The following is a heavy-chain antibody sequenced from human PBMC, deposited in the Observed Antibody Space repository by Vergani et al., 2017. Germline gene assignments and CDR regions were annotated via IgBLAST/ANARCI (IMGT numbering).Heavy chain of an antibody. Sequence: EVQLVESGGGLVQPGGSLRLSCAASGFTFSSYWMSWVRQAPGRGLEWVANIKQDGSEKYYVDSVKGRFTISRDNAKNSLYLQMNSLRAEDTAVYYCARDRESGSYNWFDPWGQGTLVTVSS. V-gene: IGHV3-7*01. J-gene: IGHJ5*02. CDR2: IKQDGSEK. D-gene: IGHD1-26*01. CDR1: GFTFSSYW. CDR3: ARDRESGSYNWFDP.